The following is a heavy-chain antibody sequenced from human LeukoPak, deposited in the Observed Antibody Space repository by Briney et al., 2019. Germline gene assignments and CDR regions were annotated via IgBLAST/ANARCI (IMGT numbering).Heavy chain of an antibody. J-gene: IGHJ4*02. V-gene: IGHV3-7*01. CDR1: DFTFSAYW. D-gene: IGHD3-22*01. CDR3: ARDLFVHYFYDGSVPFDY. CDR2: IKQDGSEK. Sequence: GGSLRLSCAASDFTFSAYWMSWVRQAPGKGLEWVANIKQDGSEKYYVDSVRGRFSISRDNAENSLYLQMKSLRAEDTAVYYCARDLFVHYFYDGSVPFDYWGQGPLVTVSS.